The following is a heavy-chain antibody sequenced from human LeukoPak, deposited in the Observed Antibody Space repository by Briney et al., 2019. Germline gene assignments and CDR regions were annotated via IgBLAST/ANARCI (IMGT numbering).Heavy chain of an antibody. CDR1: GFTFSRYS. CDR2: ISGSGGST. CDR3: AKTEYYYDSSGYFRFDP. Sequence: GGSLRLSCAASGFTFSRYSMSWVRQAPGKGLEWVSAISGSGGSTYYADSVKGRFTISRDNSKNTLYLQMNSLRAEDTAVYYCAKTEYYYDSSGYFRFDPWGQGTLVTVSS. J-gene: IGHJ5*02. V-gene: IGHV3-23*01. D-gene: IGHD3-22*01.